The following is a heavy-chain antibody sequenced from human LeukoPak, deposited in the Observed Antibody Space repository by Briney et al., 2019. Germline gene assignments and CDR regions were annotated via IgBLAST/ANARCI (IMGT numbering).Heavy chain of an antibody. CDR2: IYSGGST. J-gene: IGHJ4*02. Sequence: PGGSLRLSCTASGFTVSSNYMSWVRQAPGKGLEWVSVIYSGGSTYYADSVKGRFTISRDNSKNTLYLQMNSLRAEDTAVYYCARDSRSSPLGYWGQGTLVTVSS. CDR1: GFTVSSNY. V-gene: IGHV3-53*01. CDR3: ARDSRSSPLGY. D-gene: IGHD1-26*01.